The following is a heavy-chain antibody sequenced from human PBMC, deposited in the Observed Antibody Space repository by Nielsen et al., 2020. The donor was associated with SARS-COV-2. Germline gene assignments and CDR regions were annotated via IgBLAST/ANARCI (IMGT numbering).Heavy chain of an antibody. CDR3: AKWGRFQYDNLHDASDM. D-gene: IGHD3-22*01. Sequence: SETLSLTCSVSGGSITTFNNFWGWSRQSPGKGLEWIGSLFFTGTTYYNPSLKSRVTISVDTSKNQFSLKMDSVTAVDTAVYFCAKWGRFQYDNLHDASDMWGPGTMVTISS. J-gene: IGHJ3*02. CDR2: LFFTGTT. V-gene: IGHV4-39*07. CDR1: GGSITTFNNF.